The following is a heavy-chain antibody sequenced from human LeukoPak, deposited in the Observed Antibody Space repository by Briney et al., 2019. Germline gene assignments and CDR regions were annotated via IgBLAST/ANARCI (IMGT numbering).Heavy chain of an antibody. Sequence: GGSLRLSCAASGFTFSGYWMHWVRQAPGTGLGWVSRINRDATITNYADSVKGRFSISRDNAKNTLYLQMNNLGGEDTAVYYCAMMATIAGVDHWGQGTLVTVSS. CDR2: INRDATIT. CDR1: GFTFSGYW. V-gene: IGHV3-74*01. J-gene: IGHJ4*02. D-gene: IGHD5-12*01. CDR3: AMMATIAGVDH.